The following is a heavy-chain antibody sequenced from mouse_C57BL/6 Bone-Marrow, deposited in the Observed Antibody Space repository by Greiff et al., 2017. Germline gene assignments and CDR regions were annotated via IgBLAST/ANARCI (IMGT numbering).Heavy chain of an antibody. D-gene: IGHD3-2*02. J-gene: IGHJ4*01. CDR2: IYPGNSDT. Sequence: VQLQQSGTVLARPGASVKMSCKTSGYTFTSYWMHWVKQRPGQGLEWIGAIYPGNSDTSYNQKFKGKAKLTAVTSASTAYMALSSLTNEDSAVYYGTRQLRLRRYAMDYWGQGTSVTVSA. CDR3: TRQLRLRRYAMDY. CDR1: GYTFTSYW. V-gene: IGHV1-5*01.